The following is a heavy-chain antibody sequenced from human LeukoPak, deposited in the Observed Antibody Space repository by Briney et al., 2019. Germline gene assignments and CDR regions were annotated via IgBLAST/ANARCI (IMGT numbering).Heavy chain of an antibody. CDR3: ARVAVYIDWRQASDI. CDR2: ISGYNAIT. V-gene: IGHV1-18*01. Sequence: VSPKASRYTPRTYGISSVPEAPGQSVEWMGWISGYNAITETAEQVQGRLTMTTDTSTSTAHMELRTQRSEDTAVYYCARVAVYIDWRQASDIWGEGTMVTVS. D-gene: IGHD3-9*01. CDR1: RYTPRTYG. J-gene: IGHJ3*02.